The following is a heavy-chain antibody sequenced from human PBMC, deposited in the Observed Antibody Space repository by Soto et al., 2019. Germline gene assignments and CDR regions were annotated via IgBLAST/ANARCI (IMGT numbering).Heavy chain of an antibody. V-gene: IGHV3-30-3*01. CDR2: ISYDGSNK. CDR3: ARDQISAVAGTDSTYYYYGMDV. CDR1: GFTFSSYA. Sequence: GGSLRLSCAASGFTFSSYAMHWVRQAPGKGLEWVAVISYDGSNKYYADSVKGRFTISRDNSKNTLYLQMNSLRAEDTAVYYCARDQISAVAGTDSTYYYYGMDVWGQGTTVTVSS. J-gene: IGHJ6*02. D-gene: IGHD6-19*01.